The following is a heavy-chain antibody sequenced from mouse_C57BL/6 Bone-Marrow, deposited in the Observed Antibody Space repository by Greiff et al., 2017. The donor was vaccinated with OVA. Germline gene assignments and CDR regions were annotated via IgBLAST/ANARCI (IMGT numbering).Heavy chain of an antibody. J-gene: IGHJ3*01. Sequence: EVQGVESGGGLVQPGGSLKLSCAASGFTFSDYYMYWVRQTPEKRLEWVAYISNGGGSTYYPDTVKGRFTISRDNAKNTLYLQMSRLKSEDTAMYYCARHGNWDGFAYWGQGTLVTVSA. CDR3: ARHGNWDGFAY. CDR2: ISNGGGST. CDR1: GFTFSDYY. D-gene: IGHD4-1*01. V-gene: IGHV5-12*01.